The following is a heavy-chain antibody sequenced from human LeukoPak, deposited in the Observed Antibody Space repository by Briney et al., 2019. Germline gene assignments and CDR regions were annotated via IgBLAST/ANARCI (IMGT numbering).Heavy chain of an antibody. Sequence: GGSLRLSCAASGFTFSSYSMNWVRQAPGKGLEWVSSISSSSSYIYYADSVKGRFTISRDNAKNSLYLQMNSLRAEDTAVYYCARDLLTWDDPHFDYWGQGTLVTVSS. J-gene: IGHJ4*02. CDR3: ARDLLTWDDPHFDY. D-gene: IGHD1-1*01. V-gene: IGHV3-21*01. CDR2: ISSSSSYI. CDR1: GFTFSSYS.